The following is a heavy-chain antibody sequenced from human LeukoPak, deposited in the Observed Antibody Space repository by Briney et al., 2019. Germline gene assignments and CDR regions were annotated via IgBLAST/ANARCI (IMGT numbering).Heavy chain of an antibody. CDR2: IYYSGST. CDR3: AISDSSGPYRIY. Sequence: SETLSLTCTVYGGSISSSCYYWGWIRHPPGKGLEGIGSIYYSGSTYYNPSLKSRVTISVATSKNQFSLKRRSVTAADTAVYYCAISDSSGPYRIYWGQGTLVTVSS. J-gene: IGHJ4*02. V-gene: IGHV4-39*01. CDR1: GGSISSSCYY. D-gene: IGHD3-22*01.